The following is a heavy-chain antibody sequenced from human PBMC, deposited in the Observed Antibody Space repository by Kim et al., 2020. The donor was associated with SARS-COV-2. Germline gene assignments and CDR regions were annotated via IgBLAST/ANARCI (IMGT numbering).Heavy chain of an antibody. CDR2: IYPGDSDT. Sequence: GESLKISCKGSGYSFTSYWIGWVRQMPGKGLEWMGIIYPGDSDTRYSPSFQGQVTISADKSISTAYLQWSSLKASDTAMYYCARLHHRFLYGSGSPYYYYGMDVWGQGTTVTVSS. D-gene: IGHD3-10*01. V-gene: IGHV5-51*01. CDR3: ARLHHRFLYGSGSPYYYYGMDV. CDR1: GYSFTSYW. J-gene: IGHJ6*02.